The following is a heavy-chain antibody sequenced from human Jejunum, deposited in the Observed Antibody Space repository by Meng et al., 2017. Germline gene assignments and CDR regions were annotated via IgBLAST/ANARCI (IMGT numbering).Heavy chain of an antibody. CDR3: ARVASFVSDY. D-gene: IGHD3-3*01. Sequence: QVKLGRAGVVVQKPGPSVTGSVNAAGYTFNTCGFSWVPQAPGQGLEWMGWINAYNGNTNSEEKLQGRVTMTTDTSTSTAYMELRNLRSDDTAVDYCARVASFVSDYWGQGTLVTVSS. V-gene: IGHV1-18*01. CDR1: GYTFNTCG. J-gene: IGHJ4*02. CDR2: INAYNGNT.